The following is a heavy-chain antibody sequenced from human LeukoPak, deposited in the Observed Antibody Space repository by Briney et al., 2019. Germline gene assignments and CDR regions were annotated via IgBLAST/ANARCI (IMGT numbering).Heavy chain of an antibody. Sequence: PSETLSLTCAVYGGSFSGYYWSWIRQPPGKGLEWIGEINHSGSTNYNPSLKSRVTISVDTSKNQFSLKLSSLTAADTALYYCARGINAYYYMDVWGKGTTVTVSS. CDR1: GGSFSGYY. CDR2: INHSGST. J-gene: IGHJ6*03. V-gene: IGHV4-34*01. CDR3: ARGINAYYYMDV.